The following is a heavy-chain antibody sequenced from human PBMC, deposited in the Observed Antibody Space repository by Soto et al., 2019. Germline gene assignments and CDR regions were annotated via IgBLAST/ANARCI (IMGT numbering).Heavy chain of an antibody. CDR2: ISPYNGNT. CDR3: AREDEYCSGGSCHFGGRLEP. D-gene: IGHD2-15*01. J-gene: IGHJ5*02. CDR1: GYTFTTYG. Sequence: QVQLVQSGAEVKKPGASVKVSCKTSGYTFTTYGVSWVRQAPGQGLEWMGWISPYNGNTNYAQRLQGRVTLTTDTPTNTAYMELRSLRSDDTALYYCAREDEYCSGGSCHFGGRLEPWGQGTLVTVSS. V-gene: IGHV1-18*01.